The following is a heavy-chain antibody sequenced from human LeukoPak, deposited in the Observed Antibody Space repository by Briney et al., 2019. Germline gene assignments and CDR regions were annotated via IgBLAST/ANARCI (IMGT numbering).Heavy chain of an antibody. V-gene: IGHV1-69*04. Sequence: SVKVSCKDSGGTFSSYTISWVRQAPGQGLEWMGRIIPILGIANYAQKFQGRVTITADKSTSTAYMELSSLRSEDTAVYYCARDCPNYDSSGYYFDYWGQGTLVTASS. D-gene: IGHD3-22*01. J-gene: IGHJ4*02. CDR3: ARDCPNYDSSGYYFDY. CDR1: GGTFSSYT. CDR2: IIPILGIA.